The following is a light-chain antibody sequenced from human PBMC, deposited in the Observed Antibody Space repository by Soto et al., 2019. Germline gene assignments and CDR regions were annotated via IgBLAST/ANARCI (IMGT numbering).Light chain of an antibody. CDR2: EVT. CDR1: SSDVGGYKY. J-gene: IGLJ2*01. V-gene: IGLV2-8*01. CDR3: SSYAGSNNV. Sequence: QSALTQPPSASGSPGQSATISCTGTSSDVGGYKYVSWYQQHPGRAPKLMIYEVTKRPSGVPDRFSGSKSGNTASLTVSGLQTEDEADYYCSSYAGSNNVFGGGTKLTVL.